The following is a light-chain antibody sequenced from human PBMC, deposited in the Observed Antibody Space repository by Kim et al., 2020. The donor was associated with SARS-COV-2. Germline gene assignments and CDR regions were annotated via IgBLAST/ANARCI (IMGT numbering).Light chain of an antibody. CDR3: AAWDDSLNGVV. Sequence: GQRDTISCSGSSPNIGSNTVNWYQQRPGTAPKLLIYSNNQRPSGVPDRFSGSKSGTSASLAISGLQSEDEADYYCAAWDDSLNGVVFGGGTQLTVL. CDR2: SNN. CDR1: SPNIGSNT. J-gene: IGLJ2*01. V-gene: IGLV1-44*01.